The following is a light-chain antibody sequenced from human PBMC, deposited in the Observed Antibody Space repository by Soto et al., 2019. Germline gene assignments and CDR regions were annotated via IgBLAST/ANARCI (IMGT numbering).Light chain of an antibody. Sequence: EIALTQSPDTLSLSPGERATLSCRASQSVSSYLAWYQQKPGQAPRLLIYGASSRATGIPDRFSGSGSGTDFTLAISRLEPGDSAVYFCQQCDTSPWTFGQGTTVDIK. J-gene: IGKJ1*01. V-gene: IGKV3-20*01. CDR2: GAS. CDR1: QSVSSY. CDR3: QQCDTSPWT.